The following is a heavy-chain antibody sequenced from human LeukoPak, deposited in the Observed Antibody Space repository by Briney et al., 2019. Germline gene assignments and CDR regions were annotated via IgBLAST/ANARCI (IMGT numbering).Heavy chain of an antibody. Sequence: ASVKVSCKASGYTFNSYDITWVRQVSGQGLEWMGWMNPNSGNTDYAQKFQGRVTITRNTSISTAYMELSSLRSEDTAVYYCARRAVGNSYYYYMDVWGKGTTVTVSS. CDR1: GYTFNSYD. D-gene: IGHD6-19*01. V-gene: IGHV1-8*03. CDR3: ARRAVGNSYYYYMDV. CDR2: MNPNSGNT. J-gene: IGHJ6*03.